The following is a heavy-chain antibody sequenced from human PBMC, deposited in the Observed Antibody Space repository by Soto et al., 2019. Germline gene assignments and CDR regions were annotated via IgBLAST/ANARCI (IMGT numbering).Heavy chain of an antibody. J-gene: IGHJ6*02. V-gene: IGHV5-51*01. CDR1: GYTFTNYW. CDR3: GRLTGLPHYYSTDV. CDR2: IYPGDSDT. D-gene: IGHD3-9*01. Sequence: PGESLKLSCQGSGYTFTNYWIGWVRQMPGKGLEWMGVIYPGDSDTKYSPSFQGQVTFSADKSINTAYLQWTSLKASDTAMYFCGRLTGLPHYYSTDVWGQGTTVTVSS.